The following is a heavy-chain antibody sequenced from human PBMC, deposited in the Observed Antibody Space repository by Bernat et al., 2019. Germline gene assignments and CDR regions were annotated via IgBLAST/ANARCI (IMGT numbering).Heavy chain of an antibody. CDR2: INQDGSEK. Sequence: EVQVVESGGDLVQPGGSLRLSCAASGFTFSRYWLSWVRQAPGKGLEWVANINQDGSEKYYVDSVEGRFTISRDNAKNSLFLQMYSLRADDTAVYYCARSPATGTVDYWGQGTLVTVSS. V-gene: IGHV3-7*03. CDR3: ARSPATGTVDY. J-gene: IGHJ4*02. CDR1: GFTFSRYW. D-gene: IGHD1-1*01.